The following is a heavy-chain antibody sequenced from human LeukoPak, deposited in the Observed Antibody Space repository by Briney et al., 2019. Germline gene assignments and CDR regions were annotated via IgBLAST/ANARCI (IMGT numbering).Heavy chain of an antibody. Sequence: GGSLRLSCAASGFTFSSYWMHWVRQAPGKGLVWVSRINSDGSSTTYADSVKGRFTISRDNVKNTLYLQMNSLRAEDTAVYYCAKDLAVADFDYWGQGTLVTVSS. J-gene: IGHJ4*02. CDR3: AKDLAVADFDY. CDR1: GFTFSSYW. V-gene: IGHV3-74*03. CDR2: INSDGSST. D-gene: IGHD6-19*01.